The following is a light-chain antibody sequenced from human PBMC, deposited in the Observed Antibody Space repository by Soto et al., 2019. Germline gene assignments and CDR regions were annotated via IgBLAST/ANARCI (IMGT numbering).Light chain of an antibody. J-gene: IGLJ3*02. CDR2: EVT. CDR3: SSYAASNNLYVV. CDR1: SSDVGGYNY. V-gene: IGLV2-8*01. Sequence: QSALTQPPSASGSPGQSVTISCTGTSSDVGGYNYVSWYQQYPGRAPKLMIYEVTKRPSGVPDRFSGSKSGNTASLTVSGLQPEDEADYYCSSYAASNNLYVVFGGGTKLTVL.